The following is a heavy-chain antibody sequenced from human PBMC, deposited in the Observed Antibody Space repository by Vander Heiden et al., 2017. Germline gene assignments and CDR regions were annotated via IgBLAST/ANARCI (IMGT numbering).Heavy chain of an antibody. CDR3: AREGWYGGIWGFDL. J-gene: IGHJ4*02. Sequence: QLVASGGGLVQLGGSRSLFCSGSEVDFSSYRMNWVGQAPGSELHSVSCISSSGLVIEYADSVKGRVIIPRGSAKNSHYLQMNSLRVDDTALYDCAREGWYGGIWGFDLWGQGAQVTVSS. D-gene: IGHD6-19*01. V-gene: IGHV3-48*03. CDR2: ISSSGLVI. CDR1: EVDFSSYR.